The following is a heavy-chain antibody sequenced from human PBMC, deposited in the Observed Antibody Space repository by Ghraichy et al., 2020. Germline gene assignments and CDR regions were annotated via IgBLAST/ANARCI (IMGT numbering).Heavy chain of an antibody. V-gene: IGHV3-21*01. CDR1: GFTFSRFT. Sequence: LSLTCAASGFTFSRFTMNWVRQAPGKGLEWVSSISSSRSYLYYADSVKGRFTISRDNAKNSLFLQMNSLRAEDTAVYYCARDASLPGYSYGRPLYGMDVWGQGTTVTVSS. D-gene: IGHD5-18*01. CDR2: ISSSRSYL. J-gene: IGHJ6*02. CDR3: ARDASLPGYSYGRPLYGMDV.